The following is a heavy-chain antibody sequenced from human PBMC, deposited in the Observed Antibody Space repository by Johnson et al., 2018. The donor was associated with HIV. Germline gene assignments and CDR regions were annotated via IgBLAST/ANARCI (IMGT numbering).Heavy chain of an antibody. D-gene: IGHD3-10*01. CDR2: ISYDASNI. V-gene: IGHV3-30*04. CDR1: GFTFRSHA. J-gene: IGHJ3*02. CDR3: AKDRGLSAFDI. Sequence: QVQLVESGGGVVQPGRSLRLSCAASGFTFRSHAMHWVRQAPGKGLEWVAVISYDASNIYKADSVKGRFTISRDNSKNTLYLQMNSLRAEDTAVYYCAKDRGLSAFDIWGQGTMVTVSS.